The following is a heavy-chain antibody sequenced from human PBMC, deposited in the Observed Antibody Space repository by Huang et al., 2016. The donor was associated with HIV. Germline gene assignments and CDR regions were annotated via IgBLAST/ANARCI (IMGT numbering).Heavy chain of an antibody. CDR1: GFTFGSYD. Sequence: QERLVESGGGVVQPGGSLRLSCAASGFTFGSYDMHWVRKALGKWLEWVAVISYDGSNQHYVDSVKGRFTISRDNSKKMLDLQMNSLRMGDTAVYYCARGSAGVLWFGEMWGQGTLVTVSS. CDR2: ISYDGSNQ. V-gene: IGHV3-30*03. CDR3: ARGSAGVLWFGEM. D-gene: IGHD3-10*01. J-gene: IGHJ4*02.